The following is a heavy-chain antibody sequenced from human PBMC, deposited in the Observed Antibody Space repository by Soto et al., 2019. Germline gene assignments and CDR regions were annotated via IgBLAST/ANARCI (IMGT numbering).Heavy chain of an antibody. CDR1: GGSISSGGYY. D-gene: IGHD1-26*01. CDR3: GRTLGSSYYYMDV. CDR2: IYYSGST. V-gene: IGHV4-31*03. J-gene: IGHJ6*03. Sequence: SETLSLPCTVSGGSISSGGYYWSWIRQFPGKGLEWIGYIYYSGSTYYNPSLKSRLTMSVDTSKNQFSLKLSSVTAADTAVYYCGRTLGSSYYYMDVWGKGTTVTVSS.